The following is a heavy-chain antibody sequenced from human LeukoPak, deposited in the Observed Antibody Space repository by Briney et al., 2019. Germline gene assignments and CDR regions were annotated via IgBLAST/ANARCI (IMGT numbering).Heavy chain of an antibody. CDR1: GFTFSSYW. CDR3: ARDQWWQFIAVAITSYFDS. V-gene: IGHV3-7*01. Sequence: PGGSLRLSCAASGFTFSSYWMTWVRQAPGKGLEWVANINDDGSDANYVDSVKGRFTVSRDNAKNSLYLQMNSLRAEDTAVYYCARDQWWQFIAVAITSYFDSWGQGTLVTVSS. CDR2: INDDGSDA. J-gene: IGHJ4*02. D-gene: IGHD6-19*01.